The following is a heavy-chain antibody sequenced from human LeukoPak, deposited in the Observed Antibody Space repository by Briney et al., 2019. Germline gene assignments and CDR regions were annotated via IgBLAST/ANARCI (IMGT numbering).Heavy chain of an antibody. V-gene: IGHV3-11*01. CDR1: GFTFSDNY. CDR3: AKATGTLGG. CDR2: ISGNGGVI. J-gene: IGHJ4*02. Sequence: PGGSLRLSCAASGFTFSDNYMTWVRQAPGKGLEWLSYISGNGGVIQYADSVKGRFTISRDKPKNTLYLQMNSLTVEDTATYYCAKATGTLGGWGQGTRVTVSS. D-gene: IGHD1-1*01.